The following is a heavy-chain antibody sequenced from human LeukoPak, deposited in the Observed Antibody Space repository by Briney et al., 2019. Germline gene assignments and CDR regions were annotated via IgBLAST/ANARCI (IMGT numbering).Heavy chain of an antibody. CDR3: AGANYDFWSGYYRDAFDI. D-gene: IGHD3-3*01. V-gene: IGHV4-38-2*01. CDR1: GYSISSGYY. CDR2: IYHSGST. Sequence: SETLSLTCAVSGYSISSGYYWGWIRQPPGKGLEWIGSIYHSGSTYYNPSLKSRVTISVDTSKNQFSLKLSSVTAADTAVYYCAGANYDFWSGYYRDAFDIWGQGTMVTVSS. J-gene: IGHJ3*02.